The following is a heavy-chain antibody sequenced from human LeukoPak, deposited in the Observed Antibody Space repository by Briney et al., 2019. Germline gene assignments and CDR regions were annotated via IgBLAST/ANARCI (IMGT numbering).Heavy chain of an antibody. V-gene: IGHV3-23*01. Sequence: PGGSLRLSCAASGFTFSSYAMSWVRQAPGKGLEWVSAISGSGGSTYYADSVKGRFTISRDNSKNTLYLQMNSLRAEDTAVYYCAKDRSSSLLTMIVVVITGTPTDYWGQGTPVTVSS. D-gene: IGHD3-22*01. CDR2: ISGSGGST. J-gene: IGHJ4*02. CDR3: AKDRSSSLLTMIVVVITGTPTDY. CDR1: GFTFSSYA.